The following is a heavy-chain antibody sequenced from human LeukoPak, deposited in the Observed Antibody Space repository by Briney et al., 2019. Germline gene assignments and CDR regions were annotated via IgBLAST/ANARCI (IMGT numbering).Heavy chain of an antibody. CDR3: ARESRLDYYSGSYTDY. D-gene: IGHD3-10*01. J-gene: IGHJ4*02. Sequence: GGSLRLSCAASGFTFSDYYMSWIRQAPGKGPEWVSYISGSGNTIHYADSVRGRFTISRDNAKNSLYLLMNSLGAGDTAVYYCARESRLDYYSGSYTDYWGQGTLVTVSS. CDR1: GFTFSDYY. CDR2: ISGSGNTI. V-gene: IGHV3-11*04.